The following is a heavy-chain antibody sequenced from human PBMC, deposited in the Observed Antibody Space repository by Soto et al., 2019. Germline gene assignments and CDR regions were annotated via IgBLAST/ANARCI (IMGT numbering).Heavy chain of an antibody. CDR2: INPNSGGT. V-gene: IGHV1-2*02. D-gene: IGHD3-3*01. Sequence: ASVKVSCKASGYTFTGYYMHWVRQAPGQGLEWMGWINPNSGGTNYAQKFQGRVTMTRDTSISTAYMELSRLRSDDTAVYYCARVYYDFWSGYSPTNWFAPWGQGTLVTVSS. CDR3: ARVYYDFWSGYSPTNWFAP. CDR1: GYTFTGYY. J-gene: IGHJ5*02.